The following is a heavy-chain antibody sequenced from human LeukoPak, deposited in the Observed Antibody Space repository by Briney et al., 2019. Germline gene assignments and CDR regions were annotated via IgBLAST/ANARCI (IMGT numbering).Heavy chain of an antibody. V-gene: IGHV4-34*01. Sequence: SETLSLTCAVYGGSFSGYYWSWIRQSPGKGLEWIGEINHSGSTYYSPSLKSRVTISVDTSKNQFSLKLSSVTAADTAVYYCARDRYAYDSSGYSPIFDYWGQGTLVTVSS. CDR3: ARDRYAYDSSGYSPIFDY. CDR2: INHSGST. J-gene: IGHJ4*02. D-gene: IGHD3-22*01. CDR1: GGSFSGYY.